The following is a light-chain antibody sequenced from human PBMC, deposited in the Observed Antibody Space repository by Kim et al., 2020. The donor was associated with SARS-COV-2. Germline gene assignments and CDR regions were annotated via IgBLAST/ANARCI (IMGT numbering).Light chain of an antibody. CDR2: RND. Sequence: GHGFTLSCSGASPNIRRNYVYWSQPLPGTAPKRLIYRNDPRPSGVPDRFSGSQSGTSASLAISGLRSEDEADYYCAAWDHSLSGVLFGGGTKLTVL. CDR1: SPNIRRNY. V-gene: IGLV1-47*01. CDR3: AAWDHSLSGVL. J-gene: IGLJ2*01.